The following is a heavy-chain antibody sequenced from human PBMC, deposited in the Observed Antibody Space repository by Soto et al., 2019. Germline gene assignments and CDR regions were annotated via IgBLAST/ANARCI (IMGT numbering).Heavy chain of an antibody. V-gene: IGHV3-23*01. J-gene: IGHJ6*03. D-gene: IGHD2-2*01. CDR1: GFTFSSYA. CDR3: AKDGRGDLSSYYYYMDV. Sequence: GGSLRLSCAASGFTFSSYAMSWVRQAPGKGLEWVSAISGSGGSTYYADSVKGRFTISRDNSKNTLYLQMNSLRAEDTAVYYCAKDGRGDLSSYYYYMDVWGKGTTVTVSS. CDR2: ISGSGGST.